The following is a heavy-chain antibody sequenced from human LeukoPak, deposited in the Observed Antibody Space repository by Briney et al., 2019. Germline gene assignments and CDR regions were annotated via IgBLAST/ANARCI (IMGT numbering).Heavy chain of an antibody. J-gene: IGHJ4*02. D-gene: IGHD6-6*01. CDR2: IYHSGSA. V-gene: IGHV4-38-2*02. CDR1: GYSISSGYY. Sequence: SETLSLTCTVSGYSISSGYYWGWIRPPPGKGLEWIGSIYHSGSANYNPSLKSRVTISADTSKNQFSLKLSSVTAADTAVYYCARKGNIAARGVDYWGQGTLVTVSS. CDR3: ARKGNIAARGVDY.